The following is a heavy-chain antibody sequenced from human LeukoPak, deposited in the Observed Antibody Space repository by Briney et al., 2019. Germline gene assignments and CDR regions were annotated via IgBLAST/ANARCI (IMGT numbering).Heavy chain of an antibody. D-gene: IGHD6-13*01. Sequence: SQTLSLTCGVYGESFSGFYWSWIRQTPGKGLQWIGEINHSGDINYNPSLESRVTISVDTSKRQFSLRLSSVTAADTAVYYCARGGYSSSWYEWFDPWGQGTLVTVSS. V-gene: IGHV4-34*01. CDR3: ARGGYSSSWYEWFDP. CDR1: GESFSGFY. CDR2: INHSGDI. J-gene: IGHJ5*02.